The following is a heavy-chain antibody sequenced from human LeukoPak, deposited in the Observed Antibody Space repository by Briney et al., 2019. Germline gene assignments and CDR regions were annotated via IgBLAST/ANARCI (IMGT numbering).Heavy chain of an antibody. CDR1: GYTFTSYY. D-gene: IGHD6-19*01. CDR3: AREDSSGWYVFDY. CDR2: INPSGGST. J-gene: IGHJ4*02. V-gene: IGHV1-46*01. Sequence: ASVKVSCKASGYTFTSYYMHWARQAPGQGLEWMGIINPSGGSTSYAQKFQGRVTMTRDTSTCTVYMELSSLRSEDTAVYYCAREDSSGWYVFDYWGQGTLVTVSS.